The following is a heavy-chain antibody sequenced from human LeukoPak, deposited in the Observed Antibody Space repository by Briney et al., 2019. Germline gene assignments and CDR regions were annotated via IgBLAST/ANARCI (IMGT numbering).Heavy chain of an antibody. CDR1: GYSITNNYY. CDR3: ARLENTRVSIDP. CDR2: IYYGAST. Sequence: KPSETLSLTCAVSGYSITNNYYWGWIRQPPGKGLEWIGSIYYGASTYYNPSLKSRVTISLDASKNQFSLRLTSVTAADTAVYYCARLENTRVSIDPWGQGTLVTVSS. J-gene: IGHJ5*02. V-gene: IGHV4-38-2*01. D-gene: IGHD2-2*01.